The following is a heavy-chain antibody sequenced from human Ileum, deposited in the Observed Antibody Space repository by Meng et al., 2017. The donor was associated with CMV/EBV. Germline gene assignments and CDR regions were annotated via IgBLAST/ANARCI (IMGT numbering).Heavy chain of an antibody. V-gene: IGHV4-4*07. Sequence: LSGSAPGRLTPSRPLSLPCRVPGASIRSYCWSWIRQPAGKGLEWIGRFTARGNTNYNPSLKSRVTMSLDTSLNQFSLGLNSVTAADTAVYYCARDVIRDDTGSWFDPWGQGTLVTVSS. J-gene: IGHJ5*02. D-gene: IGHD3-9*01. CDR1: GASIRSYC. CDR3: ARDVIRDDTGSWFDP. CDR2: FTARGNT.